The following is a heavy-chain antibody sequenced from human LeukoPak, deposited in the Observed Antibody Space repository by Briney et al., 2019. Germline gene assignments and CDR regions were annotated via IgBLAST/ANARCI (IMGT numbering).Heavy chain of an antibody. J-gene: IGHJ6*02. CDR1: GFTFDDYA. Sequence: GSLRLSCAASGFTFDDYAMHWVRQAPGKGLEWVSLISGDGGSTYHADSVKGRFPISRHNSKNSLYLQMNSLRTEDTALYYCAKDTALCSSTSCYDYYYYGMDVWGQGTTVTVSS. D-gene: IGHD2-2*01. V-gene: IGHV3-43*02. CDR3: AKDTALCSSTSCYDYYYYGMDV. CDR2: ISGDGGST.